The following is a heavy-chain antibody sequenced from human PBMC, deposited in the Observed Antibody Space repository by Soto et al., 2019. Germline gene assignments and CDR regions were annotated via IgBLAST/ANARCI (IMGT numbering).Heavy chain of an antibody. CDR2: INAGNGNT. D-gene: IGHD5-12*01. CDR3: ARAVAVPADFAY. CDR1: GYTFTGYA. Sequence: QVQLVQSGAEEKKPGASVKGSCKASGYTFTGYAMHWVRQAPGQRLEWMGWINAGNGNTKYSQKLQGRVTINRDTSASTAYMELSSLRSEDTAVYYCARAVAVPADFAYWGQGTLVTVSS. J-gene: IGHJ4*02. V-gene: IGHV1-3*05.